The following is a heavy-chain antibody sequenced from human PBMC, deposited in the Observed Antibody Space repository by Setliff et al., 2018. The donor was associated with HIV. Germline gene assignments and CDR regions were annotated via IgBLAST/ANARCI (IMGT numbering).Heavy chain of an antibody. Sequence: GGSLRLSCAASGFTFDDYGMSWVRQAPGKGLEWVSSISGSGGSTHYADSVKGRFTISRDNSKNMLYLQMSSLRPEDTAIYYCAKTLERKWEAFDGWGQGALVTVSS. J-gene: IGHJ4*02. V-gene: IGHV3-23*01. CDR2: ISGSGGST. CDR1: GFTFDDYG. CDR3: AKTLERKWEAFDG. D-gene: IGHD1-26*01.